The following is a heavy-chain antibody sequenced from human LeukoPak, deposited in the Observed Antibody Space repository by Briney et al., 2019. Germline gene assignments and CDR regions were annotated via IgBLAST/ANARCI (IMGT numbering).Heavy chain of an antibody. J-gene: IGHJ4*02. CDR2: ISSSSSTI. V-gene: IGHV3-48*04. CDR3: ASYYDSSGYYFLPFDY. Sequence: GGSLRLSCAASGFTFSSYSMNWVRQAPGKGLEWVSYISSSSSTIYYADSVKGRFTISRDNAKNSLYLQTNSLRAEDTAVYYCASYYDSSGYYFLPFDYWGQGTLVTVSS. D-gene: IGHD3-22*01. CDR1: GFTFSSYS.